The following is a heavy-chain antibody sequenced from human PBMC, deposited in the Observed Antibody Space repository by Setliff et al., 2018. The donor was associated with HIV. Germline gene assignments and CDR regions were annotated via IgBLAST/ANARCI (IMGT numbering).Heavy chain of an antibody. Sequence: PSETLSPTCTVSGGSISTSRHYWGWIRQPPGKGLEWIGSIYYTGSTYYSPSLNSRFTISVDTSKNQFSLKLRSVTAADTAVYYCARQPLYNDYDWRSYYFGYWGQGSLVTVSS. J-gene: IGHJ4*02. CDR3: ARQPLYNDYDWRSYYFGY. V-gene: IGHV4-39*01. CDR1: GGSISTSRHY. CDR2: IYYTGST. D-gene: IGHD5-12*01.